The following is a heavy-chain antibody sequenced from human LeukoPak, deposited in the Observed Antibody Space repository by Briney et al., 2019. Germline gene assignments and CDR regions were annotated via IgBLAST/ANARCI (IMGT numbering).Heavy chain of an antibody. Sequence: GGSLRLSCATSGFPFSAYSMNWVRQAPGKGLEWVSSISVSSEYINYADSVKGRFTISRDDAKNSLYLQMNSLRDEDTAVYYCATERAGTSLFTFDYWGQGTLVTVSS. CDR1: GFPFSAYS. CDR3: ATERAGTSLFTFDY. J-gene: IGHJ4*02. D-gene: IGHD1-1*01. V-gene: IGHV3-21*04. CDR2: ISVSSEYI.